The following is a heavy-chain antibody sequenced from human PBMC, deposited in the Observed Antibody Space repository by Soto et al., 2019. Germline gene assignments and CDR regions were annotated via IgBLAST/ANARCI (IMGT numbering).Heavy chain of an antibody. CDR3: ARYDAESGSNKLDP. V-gene: IGHV4-61*01. D-gene: IGHD5-12*01. J-gene: IGHJ5*02. CDR2: IYCTGNT. CDR1: GGSVSSRSHF. Sequence: QVQLQESGPGVVKPSDTLSVTCTVSGGSVSSRSHFWSWIRQPPGGGLQGIGYIYCTGNTNYSPSLKRRAPLSVDTYRNQFSLRLTSVTAADTAIYYCARYDAESGSNKLDPWGQGTLVTVSS.